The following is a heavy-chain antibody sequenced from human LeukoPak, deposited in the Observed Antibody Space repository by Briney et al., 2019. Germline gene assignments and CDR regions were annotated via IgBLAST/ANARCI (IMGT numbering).Heavy chain of an antibody. D-gene: IGHD1-26*01. V-gene: IGHV4-59*01. Sequence: SETPSLTCTVSGGSISSYYWSWIRQPPGKGLEWIGYIYYSGSTNYSPSLKSRVTISVDTSKNQFSLNLSSVTAADTAVYYCARAKYSGTYGGFDYWGQGTLVTVSS. J-gene: IGHJ4*02. CDR1: GGSISSYY. CDR2: IYYSGST. CDR3: ARAKYSGTYGGFDY.